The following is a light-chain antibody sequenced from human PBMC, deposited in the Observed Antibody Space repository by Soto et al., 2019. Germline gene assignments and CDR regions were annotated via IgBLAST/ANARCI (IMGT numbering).Light chain of an antibody. Sequence: EIVMTQSPATLSVSPGEGVTLSCRASQSVSSDLAWYQQKPGQSPRLLMYGASTKAPDIPARFSGGGSGTEFTLTISSLQSEDVAISYCQQYHDWPPITFGPGTKVDIK. CDR1: QSVSSD. J-gene: IGKJ3*01. CDR2: GAS. V-gene: IGKV3-15*01. CDR3: QQYHDWPPIT.